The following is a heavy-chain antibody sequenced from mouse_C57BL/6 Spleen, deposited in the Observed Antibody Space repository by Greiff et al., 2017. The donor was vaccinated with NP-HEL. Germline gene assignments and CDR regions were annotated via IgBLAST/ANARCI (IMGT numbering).Heavy chain of an antibody. CDR3: ARERELGRFAY. CDR2: IYPGDGDT. CDR1: GYAFSSYW. Sequence: VQLVESGAELVKPGASVKISCKASGYAFSSYWMNWVKQRPGKGLEWIGQIYPGDGDTNYNGKFKGKATLTADKSSSTAYMQLSSLTSEDSAVYFCARERELGRFAYWGQGTLVTVSA. V-gene: IGHV1-80*01. D-gene: IGHD4-1*01. J-gene: IGHJ3*01.